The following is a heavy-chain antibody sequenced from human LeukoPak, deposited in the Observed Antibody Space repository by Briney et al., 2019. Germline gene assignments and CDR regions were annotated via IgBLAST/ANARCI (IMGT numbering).Heavy chain of an antibody. CDR2: IYHSGST. V-gene: IGHV4-39*07. CDR1: GGSISSSSYY. J-gene: IGHJ4*02. CDR3: ARERMLVRPFDY. Sequence: PSETLSLTCTVSGGSISSSSYYWGWIRQPPGKGLEWIGSIYHSGSTYYNPSLKSRVTISVDTSKNQFSLKLSSVTAADTAVYYCARERMLVRPFDYWGQGTLVTVSS. D-gene: IGHD2-8*02.